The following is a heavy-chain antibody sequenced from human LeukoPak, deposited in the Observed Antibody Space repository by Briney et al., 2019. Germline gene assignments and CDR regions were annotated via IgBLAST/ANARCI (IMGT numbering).Heavy chain of an antibody. V-gene: IGHV4-39*07. CDR2: IYYSGST. CDR1: GGSISSYY. CDR3: ARDRSHYYDSSGYYLSDWFDP. J-gene: IGHJ5*02. D-gene: IGHD3-22*01. Sequence: SETLSLTCTVSGGSISSYYWGWIRQPPGKGLEWIGSIYYSGSTYYNPSLKSRVTISVDTSKNQFSLKLSSVTAADTAVYYCARDRSHYYDSSGYYLSDWFDPWGQGTLVTVSS.